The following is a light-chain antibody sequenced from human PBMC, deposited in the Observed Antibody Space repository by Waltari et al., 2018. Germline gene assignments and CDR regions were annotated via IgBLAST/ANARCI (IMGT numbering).Light chain of an antibody. V-gene: IGKV1D-12*01. CDR1: QGISTG. Sequence: DIQMTQSPSSVSASVGDRVTTTCRASQGISTGLAWYQQKPGKAPELLIYGASSLESGVPSRFSGSGSGTDFTLTISSLQPEDFATYYCQQTNSFPVTFGQGTRLEIK. CDR3: QQTNSFPVT. CDR2: GAS. J-gene: IGKJ5*01.